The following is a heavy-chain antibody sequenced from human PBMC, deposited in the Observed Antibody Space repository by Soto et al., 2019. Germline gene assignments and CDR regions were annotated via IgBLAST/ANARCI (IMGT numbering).Heavy chain of an antibody. CDR3: ARQDRPLYGSGSWFDP. V-gene: IGHV5-51*01. CDR2: IYPGDSDT. Sequence: GESLKISCKGSGYSFTSYWIGWVRQMPGKGLEWMGIIYPGDSDTRYSPSFQGQVTISADKSISTAYLQWSSLKASDTAMYYCARQDRPLYGSGSWFDPWGQGTLVTVSS. CDR1: GYSFTSYW. D-gene: IGHD3-10*01. J-gene: IGHJ5*02.